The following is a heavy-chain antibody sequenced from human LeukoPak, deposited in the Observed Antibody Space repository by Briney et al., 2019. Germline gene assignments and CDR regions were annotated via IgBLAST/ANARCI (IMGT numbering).Heavy chain of an antibody. V-gene: IGHV1-8*03. CDR1: GYTFTSYD. Sequence: ASVKVSCKASGYTFTSYDINWVRQATGQGLEWMGWMNPNSGNTGYAQKFQGRVTITRNTSISTAYMELSSLRSEDTAVYYCARVPPYYDFWSGNAFDIWGQGTMVTVSS. J-gene: IGHJ3*02. D-gene: IGHD3-3*01. CDR3: ARVPPYYDFWSGNAFDI. CDR2: MNPNSGNT.